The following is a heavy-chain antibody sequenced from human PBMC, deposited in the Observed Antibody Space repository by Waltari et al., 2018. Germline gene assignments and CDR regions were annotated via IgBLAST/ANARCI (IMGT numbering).Heavy chain of an antibody. CDR3: AHRVIRRGDWDSGFFDH. Sequence: QITLTESGPPRVKHTQTLMLTCTFSGFSLSTSGVGVGWIRQPPGKGLEWLAFISWYDDKRSSPFLKSRLTITKDTSKNQVVLKMNNMAAVDTATYYCAHRVIRRGDWDSGFFDHWGQGTLVTVSS. V-gene: IGHV2-5*01. J-gene: IGHJ4*02. CDR1: GFSLSTSGVG. D-gene: IGHD3-10*01. CDR2: ISWYDDK.